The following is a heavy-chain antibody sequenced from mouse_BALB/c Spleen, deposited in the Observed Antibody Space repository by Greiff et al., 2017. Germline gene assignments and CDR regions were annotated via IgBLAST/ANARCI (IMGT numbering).Heavy chain of an antibody. D-gene: IGHD1-2*01. Sequence: EVMLVESGGGLVQPGGSLRLSCATSGFPFTDYYMSWVRQPPGKALEWLGFIRNKANGYTTEYSASVKGRFTISRDNSQSILYLQMNTLRAEDSATYYCARDVGYGYAYWGQGTTLTVSS. V-gene: IGHV7-3*02. CDR2: IRNKANGYTT. CDR3: ARDVGYGYAY. J-gene: IGHJ2*01. CDR1: GFPFTDYY.